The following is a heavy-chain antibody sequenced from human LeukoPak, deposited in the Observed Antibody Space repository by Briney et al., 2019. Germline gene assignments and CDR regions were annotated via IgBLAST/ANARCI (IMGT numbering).Heavy chain of an antibody. CDR1: GYSFTNHW. J-gene: IGHJ4*02. Sequence: GESLKISCKGSGYSFTNHWIGWVRQMPGKGLEWMGIIYPGDFDTRYSPSVQGQVTISADKSISTAYLQWSSPKASDTAMYYCARLPQWGGTYHFDYWGQGTLLTVSS. V-gene: IGHV5-51*01. CDR3: ARLPQWGGTYHFDY. CDR2: IYPGDFDT. D-gene: IGHD1-26*01.